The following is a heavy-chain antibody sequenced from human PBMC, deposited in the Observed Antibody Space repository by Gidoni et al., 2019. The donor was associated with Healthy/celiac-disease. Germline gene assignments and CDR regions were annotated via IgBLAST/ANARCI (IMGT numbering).Heavy chain of an antibody. J-gene: IGHJ5*02. V-gene: IGHV4-34*01. D-gene: IGHD2-15*01. Sequence: QVQLQQWCAGLLKPSETLSLTCAVYGGSFSGYYWSWIRQPPGKGLEWIGEINHSGSTNYNPSLKSRVTISVDTSKNQFSLKLSSVTAADTAVYYCARDAFTAGGSCYNPWGQGTLVTVSS. CDR2: INHSGST. CDR3: ARDAFTAGGSCYNP. CDR1: GGSFSGYY.